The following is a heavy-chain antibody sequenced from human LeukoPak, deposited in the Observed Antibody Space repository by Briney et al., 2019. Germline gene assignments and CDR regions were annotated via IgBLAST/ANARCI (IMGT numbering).Heavy chain of an antibody. CDR1: GGSISSGGYS. V-gene: IGHV4-30-4*07. J-gene: IGHJ3*02. CDR2: IYNSGST. CDR3: ARHVDYYDSSGYNWYAFDI. Sequence: SQTLSLTCAVSGGSISSGGYSWSWIRQPPGKGLEWIGYIYNSGSTNYNPSLKSRVTISVDTSKNQFSLKLSSVTAADTAVYYCARHVDYYDSSGYNWYAFDIWGQGTMVTVSS. D-gene: IGHD3-22*01.